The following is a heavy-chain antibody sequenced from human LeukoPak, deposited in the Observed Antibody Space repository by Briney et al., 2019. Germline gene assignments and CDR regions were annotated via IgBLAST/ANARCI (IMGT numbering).Heavy chain of an antibody. J-gene: IGHJ3*02. Sequence: ASVKVSCKASGYTFTNYDINWVRQATGQGLEWMGWMNPNSGNTGYAQKFQGRVTMTRDTSISTAYMELSSLRAEDTAVYYCAGTKGTMILNDAFDIWGQGTMVTVSS. CDR1: GYTFTNYD. CDR2: MNPNSGNT. D-gene: IGHD3-22*01. CDR3: AGTKGTMILNDAFDI. V-gene: IGHV1-8*01.